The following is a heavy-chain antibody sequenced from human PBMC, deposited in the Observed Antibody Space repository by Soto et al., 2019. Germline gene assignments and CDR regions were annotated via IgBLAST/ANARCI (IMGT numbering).Heavy chain of an antibody. V-gene: IGHV3-30*18. D-gene: IGHD1-1*01. Sequence: QVQLVESGGGVVQPGRSLRLSCAASGFTFSRYGMHWVRQAPGKGLEWVAVISYDGINKYYADSEKGRFTISRDNSKNTLYLQMNSLRAEDTAVYYCAKSVYNWNDGFFDYWGQGTLVTVSS. CDR1: GFTFSRYG. CDR3: AKSVYNWNDGFFDY. J-gene: IGHJ4*02. CDR2: ISYDGINK.